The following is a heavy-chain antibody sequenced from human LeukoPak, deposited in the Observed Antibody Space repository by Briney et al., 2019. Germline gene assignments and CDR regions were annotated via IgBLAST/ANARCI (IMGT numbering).Heavy chain of an antibody. Sequence: PSGTLSLTCTVSGGSVSSGSYYWSWIRQPPGKGLEWIGYIYYSGSTNYNPSLKSRVTISVDTSKNQFSLKLSSVTAADTAVYYCATGYSGPDAFDIWGQGTMVTVSS. CDR3: ATGYSGPDAFDI. J-gene: IGHJ3*02. CDR2: IYYSGST. D-gene: IGHD5-12*01. CDR1: GGSVSSGSYY. V-gene: IGHV4-61*01.